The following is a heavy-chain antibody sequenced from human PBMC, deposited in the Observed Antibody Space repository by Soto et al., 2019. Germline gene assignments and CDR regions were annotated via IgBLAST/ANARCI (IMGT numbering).Heavy chain of an antibody. D-gene: IGHD4-17*01. J-gene: IGHJ4*02. Sequence: DVQLVESGGGLVQPGRSLRLSCAASGFTFDDYAMHWVRQAPGKGLEWVSGISWNSGSIGYADSVKGRFTISRDNAKNSLYLQMNSLRAEDTALYYCAKDISHGDYIVYFDYWGQGTLVTVSS. CDR3: AKDISHGDYIVYFDY. CDR1: GFTFDDYA. V-gene: IGHV3-9*01. CDR2: ISWNSGSI.